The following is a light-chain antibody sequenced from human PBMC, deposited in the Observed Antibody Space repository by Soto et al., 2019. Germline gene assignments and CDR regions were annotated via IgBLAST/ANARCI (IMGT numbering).Light chain of an antibody. V-gene: IGLV2-14*01. J-gene: IGLJ2*01. CDR3: SSSTSSTTVV. CDR2: DVS. Sequence: QSALTQPASVSGSPGQSITISCTGTSSDVGGYNHVSWYQQHPGKAPKLIIHDVSDRPSGVSNRFSGSKSGNTASLTISGLQAEDEAYYYCSSSTSSTTVVFGGGTKLTVL. CDR1: SSDVGGYNH.